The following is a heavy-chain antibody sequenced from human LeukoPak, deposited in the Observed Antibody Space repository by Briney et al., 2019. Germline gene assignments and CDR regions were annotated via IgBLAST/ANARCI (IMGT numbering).Heavy chain of an antibody. V-gene: IGHV5-51*01. CDR1: GYSFTSYW. CDR3: ARRGCSSTSCYKFREDYYYYGMDV. Sequence: GGSLRLSCAASGYSFTSYWIGWVRQMPGKGLEWMGIIYPGDSDTRYSPSFQGQVTISADKSISTAYLQWSSLKASDTAMYYCARRGCSSTSCYKFREDYYYYGMDVWGQGTTVTVSS. D-gene: IGHD2-2*02. CDR2: IYPGDSDT. J-gene: IGHJ6*02.